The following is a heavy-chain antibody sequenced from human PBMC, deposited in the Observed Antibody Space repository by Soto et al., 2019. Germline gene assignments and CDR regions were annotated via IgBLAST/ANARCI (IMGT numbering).Heavy chain of an antibody. J-gene: IGHJ4*02. Sequence: GASVKVSCKASGYTFTTYYIHWVRQAPGQGLEWMGNINPSGGATGYAQKFQGRVTMTRDTSTSTVYMELSSLTSEDTAVYYCTKDLPFTAGGVIAYWGLGTPVTVSS. D-gene: IGHD3-16*02. CDR2: INPSGGAT. V-gene: IGHV1-46*01. CDR3: TKDLPFTAGGVIAY. CDR1: GYTFTTYY.